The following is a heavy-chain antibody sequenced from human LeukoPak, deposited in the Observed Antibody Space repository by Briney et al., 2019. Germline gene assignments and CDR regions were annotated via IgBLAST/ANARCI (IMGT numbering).Heavy chain of an antibody. CDR3: AKVLLARAYYYGMDV. Sequence: GGSLRLSCAASGFTFSSSAMSWVRQAPGKGLEWVSAISGSGGSTYYADSVRGRFTISRDNSKNTLYLQMNSLRVEDTAVYYCAKVLLARAYYYGMDVWGQGTTVTVSS. CDR2: ISGSGGST. J-gene: IGHJ6*02. CDR1: GFTFSSSA. V-gene: IGHV3-23*01. D-gene: IGHD2-15*01.